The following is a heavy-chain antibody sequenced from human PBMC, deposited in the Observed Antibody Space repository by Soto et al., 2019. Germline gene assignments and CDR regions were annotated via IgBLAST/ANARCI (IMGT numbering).Heavy chain of an antibody. CDR1: GFTFSSYA. J-gene: IGHJ6*03. Sequence: EVQLLESGGGLVQPGGSLRLSCAASGFTFSSYAMSWVRQAPGKGLEWVSAISGSGGSTYYADSVKGRFTISRDNSKNTLYLQMNSLRAEDTAVYYCAKKGVVVPAAILYYYYTDVWGKGTTVTVSS. CDR2: ISGSGGST. V-gene: IGHV3-23*01. D-gene: IGHD2-2*01. CDR3: AKKGVVVPAAILYYYYTDV.